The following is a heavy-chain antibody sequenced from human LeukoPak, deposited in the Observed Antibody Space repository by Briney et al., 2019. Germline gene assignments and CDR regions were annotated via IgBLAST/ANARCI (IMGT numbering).Heavy chain of an antibody. V-gene: IGHV1-2*02. D-gene: IGHD5-24*01. CDR3: ARPLDGYNYRSPIDAFDI. Sequence: ASVKVSCKASGYTFTGYYMHWVRQAPGQGLEWMGWINPNSGGTNYAQKFQGRVTMTRDTSISTAYMELSRLRSDDTAVYYCARPLDGYNYRSPIDAFDIWGQGTMVTVSS. CDR2: INPNSGGT. CDR1: GYTFTGYY. J-gene: IGHJ3*02.